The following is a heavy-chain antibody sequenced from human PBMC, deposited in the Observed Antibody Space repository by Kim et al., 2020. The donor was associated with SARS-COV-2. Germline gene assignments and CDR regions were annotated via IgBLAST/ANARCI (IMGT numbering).Heavy chain of an antibody. CDR1: GYSFTDYW. Sequence: GESLKISCKGSGYSFTDYWIGWVRQMPGKGLEWMGIIYPGDSHSTYSPSFQGQVTISADKSISTAYLQWSSLKASDTAMYYCARLNYDYVSGSYRFAGFDYWGQGTLVTASS. CDR3: ARLNYDYVSGSYRFAGFDY. V-gene: IGHV5-51*01. J-gene: IGHJ4*02. D-gene: IGHD3-16*02. CDR2: IYPGDSHS.